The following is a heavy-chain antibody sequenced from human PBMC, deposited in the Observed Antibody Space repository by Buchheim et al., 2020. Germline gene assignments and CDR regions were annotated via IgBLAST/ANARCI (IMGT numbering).Heavy chain of an antibody. D-gene: IGHD2-8*01. CDR3: VRLSYDNGGPGWVHLNH. CDR2: VALNGSP. Sequence: QVQLQESGPGLLKPSETLSLICAVSGGSISGHSWNWIQQPAGGRLEWLGRVALNGSPNYNPSLRSRVTMSVDTSKNQFSLKLSSVTAADTAVYYCVRLSYDNGGPGWVHLNHWGQGIL. V-gene: IGHV4-4*07. J-gene: IGHJ5*02. CDR1: GGSISGHS.